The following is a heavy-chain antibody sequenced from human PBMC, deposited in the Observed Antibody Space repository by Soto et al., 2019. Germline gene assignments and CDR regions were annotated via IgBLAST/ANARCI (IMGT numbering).Heavy chain of an antibody. CDR1: AGFISSYY. Sequence: SETLSLTCTVSAGFISSYYWSWIRQPPGKGLEWIGYIYSSGSTNYNPSLKSRVTISVDTSKNQFSLKLSSVTAADTAVYYCARHGVAPGWFDYWGQGTLVTVSS. D-gene: IGHD6-13*01. CDR3: ARHGVAPGWFDY. J-gene: IGHJ4*02. CDR2: IYSSGST. V-gene: IGHV4-59*08.